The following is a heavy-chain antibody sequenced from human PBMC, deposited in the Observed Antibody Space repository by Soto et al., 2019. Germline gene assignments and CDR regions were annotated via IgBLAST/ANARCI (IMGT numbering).Heavy chain of an antibody. CDR1: GYTFTSYY. CDR2: INPSGGST. D-gene: IGHD1-7*01. Sequence: ASVKVSCKASGYTFTSYYMHWVRQAPGQGLEWMGIINPSGGSTSYAQKFQGRVTMTRDTSTSTVYMELSSLRSEDTAVYYCARGVRVHNWNYVPPLYWGQGSLVTVSS. V-gene: IGHV1-46*03. J-gene: IGHJ4*02. CDR3: ARGVRVHNWNYVPPLY.